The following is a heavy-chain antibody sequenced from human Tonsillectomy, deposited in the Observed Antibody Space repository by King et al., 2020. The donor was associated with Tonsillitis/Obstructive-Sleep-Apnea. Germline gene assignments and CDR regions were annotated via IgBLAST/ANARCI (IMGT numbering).Heavy chain of an antibody. Sequence: VQLVESGGGLVQPGGSLRLSCAASGFTVSTNYMSWVRQAPGKGLEWVSVIYSGGSTYYADSVKGRFTISRHNSKNTLYLEMNSLRAEDTAVYYCARGLLRFPYYFDFWGQGTLVTVSS. V-gene: IGHV3-53*04. CDR2: IYSGGST. J-gene: IGHJ4*02. CDR3: ARGLLRFPYYFDF. D-gene: IGHD3-3*01. CDR1: GFTVSTNY.